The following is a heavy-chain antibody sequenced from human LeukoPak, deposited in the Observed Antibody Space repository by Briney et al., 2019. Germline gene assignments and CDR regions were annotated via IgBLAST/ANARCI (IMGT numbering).Heavy chain of an antibody. V-gene: IGHV4-39*07. CDR2: IYYSGST. Sequence: SETLSLTCTVSGGSISSYYWSWIRQPPGKGLEWIGSIYYSGSTYYNPSLKSRVTISVDTSKNQFSLKLSSVTAADTAVYYCARGGGSGSYYGYFDYWGQGTLVTVSS. CDR3: ARGGGSGSYYGYFDY. D-gene: IGHD3-10*01. J-gene: IGHJ4*02. CDR1: GGSISSYY.